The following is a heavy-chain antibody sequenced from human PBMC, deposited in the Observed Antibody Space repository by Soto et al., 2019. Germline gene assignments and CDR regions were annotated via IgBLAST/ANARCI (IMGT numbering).Heavy chain of an antibody. D-gene: IGHD3-3*01. CDR2: INPSGGST. CDR3: ARRGAEWLSRYYYMDV. V-gene: IGHV1-46*03. J-gene: IGHJ6*03. CDR1: GYTFTSYY. Sequence: ASVKVSCKASGYTFTSYYMHWVRQAPGQGLEWMGIINPSGGSTSYAQKFQGRVTMTRDTSTSTVYMELSSLRSEDTAVYYCARRGAEWLSRYYYMDVWGKGNTVTVSS.